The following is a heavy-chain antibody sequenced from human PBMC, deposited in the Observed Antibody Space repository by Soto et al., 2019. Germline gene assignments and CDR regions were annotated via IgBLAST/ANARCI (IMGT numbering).Heavy chain of an antibody. CDR3: AGGGGVYCTNGVCRRKLDHPERAEYYFDY. Sequence: QVQLVQSGAEVKKPGASVKVSCKASGYTFTSYGISWVRQAPGQGLEGMGWISAYNGNTNYAKKLQGRVTMTTDTSTITAYVELRSLRSADAAVYYCAGGGGVYCTNGVCRRKLDHPERAEYYFDYCGQGTLVTVSS. J-gene: IGHJ4*02. V-gene: IGHV1-18*01. CDR2: ISAYNGNT. CDR1: GYTFTSYG. D-gene: IGHD2-8*01.